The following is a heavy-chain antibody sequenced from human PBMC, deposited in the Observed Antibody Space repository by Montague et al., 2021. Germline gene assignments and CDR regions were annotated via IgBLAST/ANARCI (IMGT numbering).Heavy chain of an antibody. Sequence: SETLSLTCEVYGGSFIGNSWSWIRQAPGKGPEWIGSINHSGGFDYRPSLKSRATLSADTSKRQFSLRLRSVSAADTAVYFRAKDSGWHWFDPWGQGTLVTVTS. D-gene: IGHD6-19*01. V-gene: IGHV4-34*01. CDR1: GGSFIGNS. J-gene: IGHJ5*02. CDR2: INHSGGF. CDR3: AKDSGWHWFDP.